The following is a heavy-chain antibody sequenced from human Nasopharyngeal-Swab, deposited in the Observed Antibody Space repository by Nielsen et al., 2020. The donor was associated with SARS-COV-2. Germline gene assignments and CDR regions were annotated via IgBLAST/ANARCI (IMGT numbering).Heavy chain of an antibody. Sequence: GGSLRLSCAVSGLTVSSTYMSWVRQAPGKGLEWVSVTEIGGTTHYADSVKGRFSISRDSSTNTLYLQMNNVRAEDTAVYYCARVGPKPRFDPWGQGTLVTVSS. J-gene: IGHJ5*02. V-gene: IGHV3-53*01. CDR1: GLTVSSTY. CDR3: ARVGPKPRFDP. CDR2: TEIGGTT.